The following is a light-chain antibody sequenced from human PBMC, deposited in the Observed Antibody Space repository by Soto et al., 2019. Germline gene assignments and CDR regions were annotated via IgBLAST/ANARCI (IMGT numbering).Light chain of an antibody. V-gene: IGKV1-5*03. Sequence: DIQMTQSPSTLSASVGDRVTITCRASQSISSWLAWYQQKPGKAPKLLIYNASSLESWVPSRFSGSGSGTDFTLTISSLQPDDFATYYCQQYNSSSWTFGQGTKVEIK. CDR3: QQYNSSSWT. CDR2: NAS. J-gene: IGKJ1*01. CDR1: QSISSW.